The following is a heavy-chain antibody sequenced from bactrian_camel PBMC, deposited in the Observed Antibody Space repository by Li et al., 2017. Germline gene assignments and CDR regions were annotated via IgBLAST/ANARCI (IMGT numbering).Heavy chain of an antibody. V-gene: IGHV3S35*01. Sequence: SGFTFSNYAMSWVRQATGKGLEWVAHIKDDGSSAWHADSVKGRFTISRDNAKNTLSLQLNSLKTEDTAVYYCAIDSSCGDSPPRVFQYTFWGQGTQVTVS. CDR2: IKDDGSSA. J-gene: IGHJ4*01. CDR1: GFTFSNYA. D-gene: IGHD3*01. CDR3: AIDSSCGDSPPRVFQYTF.